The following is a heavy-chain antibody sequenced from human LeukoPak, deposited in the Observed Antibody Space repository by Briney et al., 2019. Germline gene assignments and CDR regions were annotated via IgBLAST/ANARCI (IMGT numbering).Heavy chain of an antibody. CDR3: ARVGGYGDYTASQYYFDY. CDR1: GGSISSSSYY. V-gene: IGHV4-39*07. Sequence: PSETLSLTCTVSGGSISSSSYYWGWIRQPPGKGLEWIGSIYYSGSTYYNPSLKSRVTISVDTSKNQFSLKLSSVTAADTAVYYCARVGGYGDYTASQYYFDYWGQGTLVTVSS. D-gene: IGHD4-17*01. J-gene: IGHJ4*02. CDR2: IYYSGST.